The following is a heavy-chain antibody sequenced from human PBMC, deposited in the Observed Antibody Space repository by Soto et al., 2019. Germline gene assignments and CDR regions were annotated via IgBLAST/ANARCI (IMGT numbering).Heavy chain of an antibody. CDR2: IVVGSGNT. CDR1: GFTFTSSA. V-gene: IGHV1-58*01. CDR3: AAPYCSGGSCYPYAFEI. Sequence: VASVKVSCKASGFTFTSSAVQWVRQARGQRLEWIGWIVVGSGNTNYAQKFQERVTITRDMSTNTAYMKLSSLRSEDTAVYYCAAPYCSGGSCYPYAFEIWGQGTIVTVS. J-gene: IGHJ3*02. D-gene: IGHD2-15*01.